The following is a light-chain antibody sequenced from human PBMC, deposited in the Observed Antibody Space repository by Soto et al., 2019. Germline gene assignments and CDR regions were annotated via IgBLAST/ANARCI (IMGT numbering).Light chain of an antibody. CDR3: QQYANSPIT. CDR2: GVS. Sequence: IVMTQSPATLSVSPGEGVTLSCRASQSVRSHLAWYQQKPGQPPRLLIYGVSSRASGIPDRFFGSGSGTDFTLTINRLEPEDFAVYYCQQYANSPITFGQGTRLEIK. J-gene: IGKJ5*01. V-gene: IGKV3-20*01. CDR1: QSVRSH.